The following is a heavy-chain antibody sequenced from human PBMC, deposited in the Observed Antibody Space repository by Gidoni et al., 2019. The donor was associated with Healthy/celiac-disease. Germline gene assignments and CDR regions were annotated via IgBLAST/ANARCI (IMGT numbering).Heavy chain of an antibody. Sequence: EVQLLESGGGLVQPGGSLRLSCSAPGFTFSRYAMSLVRQAPGKGLEWVSAISGRGGSTYYADSVKGRFTISRDNSKNTLYLQMNSLRAEDTAVYYCAKSRITMIVVVLPSFDYWGQGTLVTVSS. V-gene: IGHV3-23*01. CDR2: ISGRGGST. D-gene: IGHD3-22*01. J-gene: IGHJ4*02. CDR3: AKSRITMIVVVLPSFDY. CDR1: GFTFSRYA.